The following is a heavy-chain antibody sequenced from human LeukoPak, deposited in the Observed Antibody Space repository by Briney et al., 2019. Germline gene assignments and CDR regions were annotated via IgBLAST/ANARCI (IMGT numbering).Heavy chain of an antibody. D-gene: IGHD3-3*01. CDR2: IIPILGIA. V-gene: IGHV1-69*02. CDR3: ARSGEYYDFWSGSYCGMDV. CDR1: GGTFSSYT. J-gene: IGHJ6*02. Sequence: ASVKVSCKASGGTFSSYTISWVRQAPGQGLEWMGRIIPILGIANYAQKFQGKVTITADKSTSTAYMELSSLRSEDTAVYYCARSGEYYDFWSGSYCGMDVWGQGTTVTVSS.